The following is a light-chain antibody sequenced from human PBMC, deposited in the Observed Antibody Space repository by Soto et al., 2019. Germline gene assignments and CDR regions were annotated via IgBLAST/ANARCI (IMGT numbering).Light chain of an antibody. CDR2: DST. V-gene: IGKV3-11*01. J-gene: IGKJ5*01. CDR1: QSIPAS. CDR3: QQRNVWPPIT. Sequence: VLTQSPATLSLSPGERAILXXRARQSIPASLAWYQQKSGKPTRLXXYDSTLRANGVPDRFGGSRSGTEFTLTINSLEPEDFAVYYCQQRNVWPPITFGQGTRLEIK.